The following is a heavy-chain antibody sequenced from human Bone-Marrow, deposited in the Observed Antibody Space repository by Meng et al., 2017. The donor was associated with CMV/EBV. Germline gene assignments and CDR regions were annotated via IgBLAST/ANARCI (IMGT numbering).Heavy chain of an antibody. CDR1: FGDYA. Sequence: FGDYAMSWVRQSPGKGLEWVGFIRSKDYGGTTKYAASVKGRFTISRDDSKNIAYLQMKSLKTEDTAVYYCTSGGDFWSGHPLRWIDPWGQGTLVTVSS. CDR3: TSGGDFWSGHPLRWIDP. D-gene: IGHD3-3*01. V-gene: IGHV3-49*04. CDR2: IRSKDYGGTT. J-gene: IGHJ5*02.